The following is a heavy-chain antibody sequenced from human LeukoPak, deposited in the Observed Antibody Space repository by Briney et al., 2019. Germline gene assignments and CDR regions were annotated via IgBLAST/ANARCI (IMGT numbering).Heavy chain of an antibody. V-gene: IGHV3-30*18. Sequence: GRSLRLSCAASGFTFSSYGMHWVRQAPGKGQEWVAVISYDWSNKYYADSVKGRFTISRDNSKNTLYLQMNSLRAEDTAVYYCAKDLRGYCSSTSCWFYYYYYGMDVWGQGTTVTVSS. CDR2: ISYDWSNK. CDR1: GFTFSSYG. CDR3: AKDLRGYCSSTSCWFYYYYYGMDV. J-gene: IGHJ6*02. D-gene: IGHD2-2*01.